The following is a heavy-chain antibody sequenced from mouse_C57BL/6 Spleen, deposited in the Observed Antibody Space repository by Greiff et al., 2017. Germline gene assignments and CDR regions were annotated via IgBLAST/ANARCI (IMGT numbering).Heavy chain of an antibody. D-gene: IGHD1-1*01. CDR3: ASPYYYGNYFDY. Sequence: QVQLKESGPELVKPGASVKISCKASGYSFTSYYIHWVKQRPGQGLEWIGWIYPGSGNTKYNEKFKGKATLTADTSSSTAYMQLSSLTSEDSAVYYCASPYYYGNYFDYWGQGTTLTVSS. J-gene: IGHJ2*01. V-gene: IGHV1-66*01. CDR2: IYPGSGNT. CDR1: GYSFTSYY.